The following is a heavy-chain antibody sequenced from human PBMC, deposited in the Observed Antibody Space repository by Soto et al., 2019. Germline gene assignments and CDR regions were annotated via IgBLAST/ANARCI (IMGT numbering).Heavy chain of an antibody. Sequence: GASVKVSCKASGFTFTSSAVQWVRQARGQRLEWIGWIVVGSGNTNYAQKFQERVTITRDMSTSTAYMELSSLRSEDTAVYYCAASPTRSIAAGANWGQGTLVTVSS. CDR3: AASPTRSIAAGAN. J-gene: IGHJ4*02. CDR1: GFTFTSSA. V-gene: IGHV1-58*01. CDR2: IVVGSGNT. D-gene: IGHD6-6*01.